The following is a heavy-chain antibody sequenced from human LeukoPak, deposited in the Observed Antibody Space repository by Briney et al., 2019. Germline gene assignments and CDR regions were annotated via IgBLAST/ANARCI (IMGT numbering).Heavy chain of an antibody. CDR1: GFAFTNAW. CDR2: IKSKTDGGTA. Sequence: GGSLRLSCAASGFAFTNAWMNWVRQAPGKGLEWVGRIKSKTDGGTADYAAPVKGRFTISRDDSKSMMYLQMNSLKTEDTAVYYCITPLPYSAQGGQGTLVTVSS. CDR3: ITPLPYSAQ. J-gene: IGHJ4*02. D-gene: IGHD2-21*01. V-gene: IGHV3-15*07.